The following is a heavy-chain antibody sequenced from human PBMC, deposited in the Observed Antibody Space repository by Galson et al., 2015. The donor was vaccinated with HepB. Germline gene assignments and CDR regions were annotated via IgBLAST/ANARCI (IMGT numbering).Heavy chain of an antibody. CDR2: ISAYNGNT. CDR1: GYTFTSYG. CDR3: AKNIVATTEIYYYYGMDV. J-gene: IGHJ6*02. Sequence: SVKVSCKASGYTFTSYGISWVRQAPGQGLKWMGWISAYNGNTNYAQKLQGRVTMTTDTSTSTAYMELRSLRSDDTAVYYCAKNIVATTEIYYYYGMDVWGQGTTVTVSS. V-gene: IGHV1-18*04. D-gene: IGHD5-12*01.